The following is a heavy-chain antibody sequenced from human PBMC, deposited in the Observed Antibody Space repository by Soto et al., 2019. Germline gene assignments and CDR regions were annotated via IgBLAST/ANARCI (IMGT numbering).Heavy chain of an antibody. CDR3: ATRSPAFDY. J-gene: IGHJ4*02. CDR2: VTTDKGKT. CDR1: GYTFTNFG. Sequence: QVQLVQSGPEVKKPGASVKVSCKTSGYTFTNFGISWVRQAPGQGLEWRGWVTTDKGKTTYAQKFQGRVTMTTDTSTSTGYMALRSLRSDDTAVYYCATRSPAFDYWGQGTMVTVSS. V-gene: IGHV1-18*01.